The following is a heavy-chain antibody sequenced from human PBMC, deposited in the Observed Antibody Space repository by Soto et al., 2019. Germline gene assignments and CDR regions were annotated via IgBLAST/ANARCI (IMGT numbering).Heavy chain of an antibody. D-gene: IGHD3-22*01. CDR3: AKDQYYYDSSGSSHPDY. V-gene: IGHV3-23*01. CDR1: GFTFSSYA. J-gene: IGHJ4*02. Sequence: EVQLLESGGGLVQPGGSLRLSCAASGFTFSSYAMSWVRQAPGKGLEWVSAISGSGGSTYYADSVKGRFTISRDNSKNTLYLQMNSLRAEDTAVYYCAKDQYYYDSSGSSHPDYWGQGTLVTVSS. CDR2: ISGSGGST.